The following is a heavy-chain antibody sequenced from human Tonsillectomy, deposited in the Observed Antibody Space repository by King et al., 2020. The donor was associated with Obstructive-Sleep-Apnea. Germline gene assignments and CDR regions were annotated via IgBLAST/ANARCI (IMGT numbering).Heavy chain of an antibody. CDR3: TTDPGIVGATGGYYYGMDV. V-gene: IGHV3-15*01. J-gene: IGHJ6*02. D-gene: IGHD1-26*01. CDR1: GFTFINAW. Sequence: VQLVESGGGLVKPGGSLRLSCAASGFTFINAWMSWVRQAPGKGLEWVGRIKSKTDGGTTDYAAPVKGRFNIARDDSKNTLYLQMNSLKTEDTAVYYCTTDPGIVGATGGYYYGMDVWGQGTTVTVSS. CDR2: IKSKTDGGTT.